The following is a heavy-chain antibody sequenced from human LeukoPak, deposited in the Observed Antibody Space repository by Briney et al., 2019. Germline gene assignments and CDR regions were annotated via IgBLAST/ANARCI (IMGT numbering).Heavy chain of an antibody. CDR1: GFTFSSYW. CDR3: ARGVGYCSSTSCYWWFDP. D-gene: IGHD2-2*01. V-gene: IGHV3-74*01. J-gene: IGHJ5*02. Sequence: QPGGSLRLSCAASGFTFSSYWMHWVRQAPGKGLVWVSRINSDGSSTSYADSVKGRFTISRDNAKNTLYLQMNSLRAEDTAVYYCARGVGYCSSTSCYWWFDPWSQGTLVTVSS. CDR2: INSDGSST.